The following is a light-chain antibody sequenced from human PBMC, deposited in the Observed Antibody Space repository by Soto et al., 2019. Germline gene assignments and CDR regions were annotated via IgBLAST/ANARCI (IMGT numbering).Light chain of an antibody. J-gene: IGKJ5*01. V-gene: IGKV1-39*01. CDR1: QSISSY. CDR2: AAS. Sequence: QMTPSPFSLSANVRDSVSITGRANQSISSYLTWYQQKPGKAPKLLIYAASSLQSGVPSRFSGSGSGTDFTLTISSLQPEDFATYYCQESYSTPISFGQGTRLEIK. CDR3: QESYSTPIS.